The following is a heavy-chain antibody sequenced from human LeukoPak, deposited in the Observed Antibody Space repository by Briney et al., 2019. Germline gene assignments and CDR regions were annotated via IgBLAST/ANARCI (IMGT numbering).Heavy chain of an antibody. J-gene: IGHJ4*02. CDR2: IHSDGYT. Sequence: GGSLRLSCAASGXTVSSSYISWVRLAPGKGLEWVSVIHSDGYTHYADSVKGRFTISRDNSQNTVYLQMNSLRAEDTAVYYCARAWEYSYAYWGQGTLVTVSS. D-gene: IGHD5-18*01. CDR1: GXTVSSSY. CDR3: ARAWEYSYAY. V-gene: IGHV3-66*01.